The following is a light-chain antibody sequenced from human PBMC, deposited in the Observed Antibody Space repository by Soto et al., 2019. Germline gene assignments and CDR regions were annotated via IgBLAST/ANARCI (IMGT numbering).Light chain of an antibody. CDR3: QQYNKWPPYT. Sequence: EIVMTQSPATLSLSPGERATLSSRASQSVNSNLAWYQQKPGQAPRLLIFGASTRATGIPARFSGSGSGTEFTLTISSLQSEDFAVYYCQQYNKWPPYTFGQGTKVDIK. CDR1: QSVNSN. J-gene: IGKJ2*01. V-gene: IGKV3-15*01. CDR2: GAS.